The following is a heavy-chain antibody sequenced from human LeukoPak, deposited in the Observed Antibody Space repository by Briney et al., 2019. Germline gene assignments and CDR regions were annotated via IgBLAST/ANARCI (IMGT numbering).Heavy chain of an antibody. CDR2: ISYDGSNK. CDR3: ARERSSSWRGLDY. J-gene: IGHJ4*02. D-gene: IGHD6-13*01. CDR1: GFTFSSYA. Sequence: PGGSLRLSCAASGFTFSSYAMHWVRQAPGKGLEWVAVISYDGSNKYYADSEKGRFTISRDNSKNTLYLQMNSLRAEDTAVYYCARERSSSWRGLDYWGQGTLVTVSS. V-gene: IGHV3-30-3*01.